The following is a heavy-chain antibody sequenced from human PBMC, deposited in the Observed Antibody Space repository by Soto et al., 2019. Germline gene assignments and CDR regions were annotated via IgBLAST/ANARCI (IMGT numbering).Heavy chain of an antibody. J-gene: IGHJ4*02. D-gene: IGHD2-21*01. CDR3: ARSRWCPVSFDY. CDR1: GGSISSGDYY. Sequence: QVQLQESGPGLVKPSQTLSLTCTVSGGSISSGDYYWSWIRQPPGKGLEWIGYINHSGSTYYNPSRRSRVTIPVNTSQTRFPLKLGPVTAADAAVYLCARSRWCPVSFDYWGQGTLVTVSS. V-gene: IGHV4-30-4*01. CDR2: INHSGST.